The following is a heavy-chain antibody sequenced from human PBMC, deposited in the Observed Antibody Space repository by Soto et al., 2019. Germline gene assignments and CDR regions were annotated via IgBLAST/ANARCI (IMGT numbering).Heavy chain of an antibody. CDR1: GFTFASYN. CDR2: ISHHSEYI. V-gene: IGHV3-21*01. D-gene: IGHD3-22*01. CDR3: ARGGRAERQTDGDSYHYYPMDV. Sequence: GGSLRLSCASSGFTFASYNMLWVRQAPGKGREWGASISHHSEYIYDGDSAQCRFDVSRDNAKNSLFLEMNILRDEDTAVYYCARGGRAERQTDGDSYHYYPMDVWGQGTTVTVSS. J-gene: IGHJ6*02.